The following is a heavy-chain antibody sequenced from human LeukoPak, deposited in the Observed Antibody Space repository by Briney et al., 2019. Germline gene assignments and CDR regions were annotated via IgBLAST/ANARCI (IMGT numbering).Heavy chain of an antibody. V-gene: IGHV3-7*01. CDR2: IKQDGRER. CDR3: AGCISKNCDDAIDI. CDR1: GFTFSRYW. D-gene: IGHD2-2*01. J-gene: IGHJ3*02. Sequence: GSLRLSCAASGFTFSRYWMTWVRQAPGKGLEWVANIKQDGRERYFVDSVKGRFTISRDNAKNSLYLQMNSLRAEDTAVYYCAGCISKNCDDAIDIWGHGTMVSVSS.